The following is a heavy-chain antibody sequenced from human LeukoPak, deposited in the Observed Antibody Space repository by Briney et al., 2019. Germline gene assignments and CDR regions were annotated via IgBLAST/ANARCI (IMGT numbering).Heavy chain of an antibody. CDR1: GFTLTTYW. D-gene: IGHD2-15*01. J-gene: IGHJ4*02. Sequence: GRSLRLSCSASGFTLTTYWMTWVRQAPGKGLEWVANVRQDGSEKSYVDSVKGRFIISRDTAKNSLYLQMNTLRVEDTAVYYCARRYCSGGSCYPIIDHWGQGTLVTVSS. CDR3: ARRYCSGGSCYPIIDH. CDR2: VRQDGSEK. V-gene: IGHV3-7*01.